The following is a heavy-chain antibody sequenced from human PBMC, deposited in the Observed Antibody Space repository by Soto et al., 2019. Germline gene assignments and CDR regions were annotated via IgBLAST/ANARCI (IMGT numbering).Heavy chain of an antibody. V-gene: IGHV1-69*02. J-gene: IGHJ6*02. CDR3: ARAYVGIQLWTNYYYGMDV. CDR1: GGTFSSYT. D-gene: IGHD5-18*01. CDR2: IIPILGIA. Sequence: QVQLVQSGAEVKKPGSSVKVSCKASGGTFSSYTISWVRQAPGQGLEWMGRIIPILGIANYAQKFQGRVTITADKSTSTAYMELSSLRSEDTAVYYCARAYVGIQLWTNYYYGMDVWSQGTTVTVSS.